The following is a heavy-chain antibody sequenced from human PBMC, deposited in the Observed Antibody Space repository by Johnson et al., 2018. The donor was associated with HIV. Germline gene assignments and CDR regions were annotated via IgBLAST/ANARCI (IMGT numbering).Heavy chain of an antibody. J-gene: IGHJ3*02. D-gene: IGHD1-1*01. CDR2: ISYDGTNK. Sequence: QVQLVESGGGVVQPGMSLRLSCAASGFTFSSYAMHWVRQAPGKGLEWVALISYDGTNKYYADSVKGRFTISRDNSKNTLYLQMNSLRAEDTAVYYCAREELEPYVFDIWGQGTMVTVSS. CDR3: AREELEPYVFDI. CDR1: GFTFSSYA. V-gene: IGHV3-30-3*01.